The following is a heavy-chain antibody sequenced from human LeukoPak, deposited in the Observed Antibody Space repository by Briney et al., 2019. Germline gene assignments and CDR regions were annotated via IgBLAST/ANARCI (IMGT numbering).Heavy chain of an antibody. CDR2: ISGSGGNT. CDR1: GFTFSTYA. V-gene: IGHV3-23*01. CDR3: AKDPPCSGGTCYGYYES. D-gene: IGHD2-15*01. J-gene: IGHJ4*02. Sequence: PGGSLGLSCAASGFTFSTYAMNWVRQAPGKGLEWVSIISGSGGNTFYADAVKGRFTISRDNSKNTLYLQMNNLRDEDTAVYYCAKDPPCSGGTCYGYYESWGQGTLVTVSS.